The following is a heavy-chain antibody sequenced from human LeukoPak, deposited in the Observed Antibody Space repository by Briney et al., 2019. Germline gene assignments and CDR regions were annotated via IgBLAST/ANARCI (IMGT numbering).Heavy chain of an antibody. D-gene: IGHD5-18*01. Sequence: SETLSLTCAVYGGSFSGYYWSWIRQPPGKGLEWIGEINHSGSTNYNPSLKSRVTISVDTSKNQFSLKLRSVTAADTAVYYCARGPQSYGFAFDIWGQGTMVTVSS. CDR2: INHSGST. CDR1: GGSFSGYY. CDR3: ARGPQSYGFAFDI. V-gene: IGHV4-34*01. J-gene: IGHJ3*02.